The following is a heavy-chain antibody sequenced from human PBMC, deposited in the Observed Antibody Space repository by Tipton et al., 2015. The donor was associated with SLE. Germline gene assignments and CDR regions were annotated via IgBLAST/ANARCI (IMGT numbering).Heavy chain of an antibody. CDR1: GGSISSYY. Sequence: TLSLTCSVSGGSISSYYWSWIRQPPGKGLEWIGSLSHTGSTYYNPSLKSQVTISVDTSKHQVSLKLSSVTAADTAVYYCASNNRDYFDYWGQGTLVTVSS. V-gene: IGHV4-59*04. D-gene: IGHD2/OR15-2a*01. CDR2: LSHTGST. J-gene: IGHJ4*02. CDR3: ASNNRDYFDY.